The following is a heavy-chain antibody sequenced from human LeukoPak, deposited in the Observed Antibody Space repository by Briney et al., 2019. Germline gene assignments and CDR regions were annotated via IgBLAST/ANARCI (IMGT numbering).Heavy chain of an antibody. CDR2: INWNGGST. J-gene: IGHJ6*03. Sequence: GGSLRLSCAASGFTFDDYGMSWVRQAPGKGLEWDSSINWNGGSTGYADSVKGRFTISRDNAKNSLYLQMNSLRAEDTALYYCARDGKWELPSYMDVWGKGTTVTVSS. CDR3: ARDGKWELPSYMDV. D-gene: IGHD1-26*01. V-gene: IGHV3-20*04. CDR1: GFTFDDYG.